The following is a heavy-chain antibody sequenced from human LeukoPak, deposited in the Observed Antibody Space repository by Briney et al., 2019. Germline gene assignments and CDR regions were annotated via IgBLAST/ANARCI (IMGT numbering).Heavy chain of an antibody. CDR2: IYHSGST. D-gene: IGHD4/OR15-4a*01. Sequence: PSETLSLTCTVSGGSISSGGYYWSWIRQPPGKGLEWIGYIYHSGSTYYNPSLKSRVTISVDRSKNQFSLKLSSVTAADTAVYYCAIRVLGYWFDPWGQGTLVTVSS. J-gene: IGHJ5*02. V-gene: IGHV4-30-2*01. CDR1: GGSISSGGYY. CDR3: AIRVLGYWFDP.